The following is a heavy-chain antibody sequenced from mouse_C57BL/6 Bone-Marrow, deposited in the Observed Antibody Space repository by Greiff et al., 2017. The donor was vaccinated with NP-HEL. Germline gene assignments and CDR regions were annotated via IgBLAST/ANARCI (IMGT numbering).Heavy chain of an antibody. Sequence: QVQLKQSGPELVKPGASVKLSCKASGYTFTSYDINWVKQRPGQGLEWIGWIYPRDGSTKYNEKFKGKATLTVDTSSSTAYMELHSLTSEDSAVYFCAREDGRRWLLFFAYWGQGTLVTVSA. CDR3: AREDGRRWLLFFAY. D-gene: IGHD2-3*01. CDR1: GYTFTSYD. V-gene: IGHV1-85*01. J-gene: IGHJ3*01. CDR2: IYPRDGST.